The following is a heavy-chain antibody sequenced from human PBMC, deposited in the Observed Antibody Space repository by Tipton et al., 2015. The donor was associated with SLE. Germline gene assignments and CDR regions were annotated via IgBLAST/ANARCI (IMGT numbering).Heavy chain of an antibody. J-gene: IGHJ2*01. CDR2: IYYSGST. D-gene: IGHD2-8*01. CDR3: ARDIKGVTYWYFDL. Sequence: LRLSCTVSGGSISSYYWSWIRQPPGKGLEWIGYIYYSGSTNYNPSLKSRVTISVDTSKNQFSLKLSSVTAADTAVYYCARDIKGVTYWYFDLWGRGTLVTVSS. CDR1: GGSISSYY. V-gene: IGHV4-59*01.